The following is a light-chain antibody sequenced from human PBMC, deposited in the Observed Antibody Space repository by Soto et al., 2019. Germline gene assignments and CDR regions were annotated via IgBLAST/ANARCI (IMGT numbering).Light chain of an antibody. CDR3: QSYDSSLSVVV. CDR1: SSNIGAGYD. Sequence: QSVLTEPPSVSGAPGQRVTISCTGLSSNIGAGYDVHWYQQLPGTAPKLLIYGNSNRPSGVPDRFSGSKSGTSASLAITGLQAEDEADYYCQSYDSSLSVVVFGGGTKVTVL. V-gene: IGLV1-40*01. J-gene: IGLJ2*01. CDR2: GNS.